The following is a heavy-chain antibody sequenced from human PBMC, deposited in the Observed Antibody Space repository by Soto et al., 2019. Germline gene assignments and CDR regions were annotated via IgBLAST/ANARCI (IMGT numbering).Heavy chain of an antibody. CDR2: IIPIFGTA. Sequence: SVKVSCKASGGTFSSYAISWVRQAPGQGLEWMGGIIPIFGTAKYAQKFQGRVTITADASTSTADMELSSLRSEDTDVYYCARDRQHLARCYDLYYYYNCMDVWGQGTTVTVSS. J-gene: IGHJ6*02. V-gene: IGHV1-69*13. CDR1: GGTFSSYA. CDR3: ARDRQHLARCYDLYYYYNCMDV. D-gene: IGHD3-3*01.